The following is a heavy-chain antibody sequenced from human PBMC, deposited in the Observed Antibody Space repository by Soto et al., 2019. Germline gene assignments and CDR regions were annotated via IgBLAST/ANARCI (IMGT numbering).Heavy chain of an antibody. CDR2: HYHGGST. J-gene: IGHJ4*02. Sequence: QVLLQESGPGLVKPSGTLSLTCAVSGGSFSSSNWWSWVRQPPGGGLEGIGEHYHGGSTNHHPTLKGRVTILLDKSNNHLTLTLSSVTAAATALCFWVFSYVTDAYYYALWGQGKVVTVSS. D-gene: IGHD3-10*01. V-gene: IGHV4-4*02. CDR3: VFSYVTDAYYYAL. CDR1: GGSFSSSNW.